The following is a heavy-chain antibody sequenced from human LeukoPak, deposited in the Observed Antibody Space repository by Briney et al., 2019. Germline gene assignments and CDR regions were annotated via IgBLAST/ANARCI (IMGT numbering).Heavy chain of an antibody. V-gene: IGHV1-46*01. Sequence: ASVKVSCKASGYTFTGYYMHWVRQAPGQGLEWMGIINPSGGSTSYAQKFQGRVTMTRDMSTSTVYMELSSLRSEDTAVYYCARDISGGSYLYYWGQGTLVTVSS. D-gene: IGHD1-26*01. CDR1: GYTFTGYY. CDR2: INPSGGST. CDR3: ARDISGGSYLYY. J-gene: IGHJ4*02.